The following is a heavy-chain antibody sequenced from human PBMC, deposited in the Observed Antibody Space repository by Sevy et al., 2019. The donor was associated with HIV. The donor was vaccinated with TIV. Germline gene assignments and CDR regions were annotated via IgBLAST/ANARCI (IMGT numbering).Heavy chain of an antibody. CDR1: GFAFNTYA. D-gene: IGHD1-7*01. J-gene: IGHJ6*01. CDR3: ARAITGTTFPYYGMDV. Sequence: GGSLRLSCTASGFAFNTYAMYWVRQAPGKGLEWVSYISNSGSTIYYADSVKGRFTISRDNAKNSLYLQMNSLRAEDTAVYYCARAITGTTFPYYGMDVWGQGTTVTVSS. V-gene: IGHV3-48*03. CDR2: ISNSGSTI.